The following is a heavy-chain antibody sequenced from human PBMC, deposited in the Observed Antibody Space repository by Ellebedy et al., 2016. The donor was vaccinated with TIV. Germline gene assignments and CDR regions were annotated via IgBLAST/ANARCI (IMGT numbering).Heavy chain of an antibody. Sequence: GESLKISCAASGFTFSSYSMNWVRQAPGKGLEWVSSISSSSSYIYYADSVKGRFTISRDNAKNSLYLQMNSLRAEDTAVYYCARDREGYSYYYYYYYMDVWGKGTTVTVSS. CDR2: ISSSSSYI. CDR3: ARDREGYSYYYYYYYMDV. CDR1: GFTFSSYS. V-gene: IGHV3-21*01. D-gene: IGHD4-23*01. J-gene: IGHJ6*03.